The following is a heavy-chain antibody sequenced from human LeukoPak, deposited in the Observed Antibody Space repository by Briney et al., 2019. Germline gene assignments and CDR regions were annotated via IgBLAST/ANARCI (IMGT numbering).Heavy chain of an antibody. CDR1: GGSVSSGSYY. D-gene: IGHD6-13*01. CDR2: IYYSGST. J-gene: IGHJ6*02. CDR3: AKAASSSWPSYYYGMDV. Sequence: SETLSLTCTVSGGSVSSGSYYWSWIRQPPGKGLEWIGYIYYSGSTNYNPSLKSRVTISVDTSKNQFSLKLSSVTAADTAVYYCAKAASSSWPSYYYGMDVWGQGTTVTVSS. V-gene: IGHV4-61*01.